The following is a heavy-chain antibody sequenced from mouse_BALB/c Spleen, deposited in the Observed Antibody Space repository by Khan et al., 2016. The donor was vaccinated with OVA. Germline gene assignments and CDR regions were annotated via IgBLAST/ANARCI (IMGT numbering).Heavy chain of an antibody. Sequence: VQLQESGPGLVAPSQSLSITCTNSGFSLTNYGVHWVRQPPGKGLEWLVVIWSDGSATYNSALKSRLSISKDNSKSQVFLKMNSLQTDDTAMYYCARQPYYHYYIMDYWGQGTSVTVSS. CDR2: IWSDGSA. CDR1: GFSLTNYG. J-gene: IGHJ4*01. V-gene: IGHV2-6-1*01. CDR3: ARQPYYHYYIMDY. D-gene: IGHD2-10*01.